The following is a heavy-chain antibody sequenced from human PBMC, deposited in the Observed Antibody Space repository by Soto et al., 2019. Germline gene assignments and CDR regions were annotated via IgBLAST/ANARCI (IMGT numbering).Heavy chain of an antibody. Sequence: GGSLRLSCAASGFTFSSYWMHWVRQAPGKGLEWVAVIWYDGSNKYYADSVKGRFTISRDNSKNTLYLQMNSLRAEDTAVYYCARDRSSYSYGMDVCGPGTTVTVSS. CDR1: GFTFSSYW. V-gene: IGHV3-33*08. J-gene: IGHJ6*01. CDR2: IWYDGSNK. CDR3: ARDRSSYSYGMDV.